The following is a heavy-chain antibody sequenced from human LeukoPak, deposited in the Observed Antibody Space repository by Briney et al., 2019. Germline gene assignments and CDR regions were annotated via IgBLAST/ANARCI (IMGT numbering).Heavy chain of an antibody. CDR2: ISSSSSYI. J-gene: IGHJ4*02. CDR3: ARGDGTKELRYFYWLFPPNPLDY. D-gene: IGHD3-9*01. V-gene: IGHV3-21*01. Sequence: PGGSLRLSCAASGFTFSSYSMNWVRQAPGQGLEWVSSISSSSSYISYADSLKGRFTISRDNAKNSLYLPMNSLRAEDTAVYYCARGDGTKELRYFYWLFPPNPLDYWGQGTLVTVSS. CDR1: GFTFSSYS.